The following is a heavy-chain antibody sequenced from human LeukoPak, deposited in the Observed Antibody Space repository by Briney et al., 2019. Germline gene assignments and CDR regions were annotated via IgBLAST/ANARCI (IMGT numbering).Heavy chain of an antibody. Sequence: EASVKVSCKASGYTSTSYGVTWVRQAPGQGLEWMGWISAYNGNTNYAQKLQGRVTMTTDTSTSTAYMELRSLRSDDTAVYYCARDGAPYCSGGSCYGKINWFDPWGQGTLVTVSS. D-gene: IGHD2-15*01. CDR2: ISAYNGNT. J-gene: IGHJ5*02. V-gene: IGHV1-18*01. CDR3: ARDGAPYCSGGSCYGKINWFDP. CDR1: GYTSTSYG.